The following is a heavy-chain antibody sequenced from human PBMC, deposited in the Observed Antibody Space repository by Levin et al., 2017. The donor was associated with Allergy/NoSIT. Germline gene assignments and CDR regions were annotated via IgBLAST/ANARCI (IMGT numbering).Heavy chain of an antibody. Sequence: GGSLRLSCAASGFTFSNAWMNWVRQAPGKGLEWVGRIKSKTDGGTTDCAAPVKGRFTISRDDSKNTLYLQMNSLKTEDTAVYYCTTEGQLSDVLRYFDWSGDFDYWGQGTLVTVSS. CDR3: TTEGQLSDVLRYFDWSGDFDY. CDR1: GFTFSNAW. V-gene: IGHV3-15*07. CDR2: IKSKTDGGTT. J-gene: IGHJ4*02. D-gene: IGHD3-9*01.